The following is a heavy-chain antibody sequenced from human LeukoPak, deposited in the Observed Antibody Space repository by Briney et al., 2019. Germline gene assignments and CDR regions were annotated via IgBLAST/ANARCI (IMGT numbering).Heavy chain of an antibody. V-gene: IGHV3-7*01. D-gene: IGHD3-3*01. CDR2: IKQDGSEQ. J-gene: IGHJ4*02. CDR1: GFTFSTYW. CDR3: ARDHFDFWSGYHYFDY. Sequence: SGGSLRLSCAASGFTFSTYWMSWVRQAPGKGLEWVANIKQDGSEQYYVDSVKGRFTISRDNAKNSLYLQMNSLRAEDTAVYYCARDHFDFWSGYHYFDYWGQGTLVTVSS.